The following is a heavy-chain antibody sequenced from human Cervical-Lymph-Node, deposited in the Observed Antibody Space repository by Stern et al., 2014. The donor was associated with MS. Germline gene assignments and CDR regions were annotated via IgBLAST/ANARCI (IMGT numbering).Heavy chain of an antibody. Sequence: QVPLQESGPTLVKPTQTLTLTCTFSGFSFGSSGVGVGWIRQPPGKALEWLARIYWDDDKRYRPSLKSRLTITRDISKNQVVLTMTNMDPVDTATYYCALGTGTYSYFDYWGQGTLVTVSS. CDR3: ALGTGTYSYFDY. CDR1: GFSFGSSGVG. CDR2: IYWDDDK. V-gene: IGHV2-5*02. D-gene: IGHD1-26*01. J-gene: IGHJ4*02.